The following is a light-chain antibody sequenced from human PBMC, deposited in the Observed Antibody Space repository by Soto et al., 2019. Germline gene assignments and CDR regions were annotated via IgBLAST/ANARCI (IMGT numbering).Light chain of an antibody. Sequence: EIMMTQSPGTLSVSPGEGATLSCTASQNVNLNLAWYQQKPGQPPRLLLYGASTRATGIPVRFRGSGSETEFTHTITSLQSDDSLFYYCHQYNSWPRGTFGPGTKVEI. CDR1: QNVNLN. V-gene: IGKV3-15*01. CDR2: GAS. CDR3: HQYNSWPRGT. J-gene: IGKJ3*01.